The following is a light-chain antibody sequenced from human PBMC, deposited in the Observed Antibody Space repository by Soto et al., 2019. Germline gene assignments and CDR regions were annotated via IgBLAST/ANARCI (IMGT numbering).Light chain of an antibody. CDR3: SSYTSSSTPL. CDR2: EVS. CDR1: SSDVGGYNY. Sequence: QSALTQPASVSGSPGQSITISCTGTSSDVGGYNYVSWYQQHPGKAPKLMIYEVSNRPSGVSNRFSGSKSGNTASLTISGLQAEDEADYYCSSYTSSSTPLFDGGTKLTVL. J-gene: IGLJ2*01. V-gene: IGLV2-14*01.